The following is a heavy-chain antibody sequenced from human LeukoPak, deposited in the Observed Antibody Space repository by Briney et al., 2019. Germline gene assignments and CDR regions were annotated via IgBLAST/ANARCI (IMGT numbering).Heavy chain of an antibody. J-gene: IGHJ4*02. CDR2: IIPAFGSS. CDR3: ARVGPLGGSSWYAGILGYSDF. Sequence: VASVKVSCKASGDTFSKYAINWVRQAPGKGLEWMGGIIPAFGSSNYAQKFQGRVTLTTDTSTNTAYMEMSSLRSEDTAVYYCARVGPLGGSSWYAGILGYSDFWGQGTLVTVSS. CDR1: GDTFSKYA. V-gene: IGHV1-69*05. D-gene: IGHD6-13*01.